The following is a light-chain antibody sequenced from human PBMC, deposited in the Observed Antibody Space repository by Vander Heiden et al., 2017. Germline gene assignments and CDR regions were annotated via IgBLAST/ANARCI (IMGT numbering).Light chain of an antibody. CDR2: DVS. J-gene: IGLJ1*01. CDR1: SSDVGLYNY. CDR3: SSYTSITTLV. Sequence: QSALPQPASMSGSPGPSITISCTGTSSDVGLYNYVSWYQQLPGKAPKVLIHDVSTRPSGVSHRFSGSKSGNTASLTISGLQTEDEAHYYCSSYTSITTLVFGTGTKVTVL. V-gene: IGLV2-14*03.